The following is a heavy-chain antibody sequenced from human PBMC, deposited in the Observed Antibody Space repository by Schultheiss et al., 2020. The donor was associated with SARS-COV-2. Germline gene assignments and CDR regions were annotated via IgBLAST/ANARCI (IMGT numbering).Heavy chain of an antibody. V-gene: IGHV3-66*02. CDR3: GRSGYSYGSDY. J-gene: IGHJ4*02. CDR1: GFTFSNYG. Sequence: GGSLRLSCAASGFTFSNYGMNWVRQAPGRGMEWVSVIYSGGSTYYADSVKGRFTISRDNSKNTLYLQMNSLRADDTAVYYCGRSGYSYGSDYWGQGTLVTVS. D-gene: IGHD5-18*01. CDR2: IYSGGST.